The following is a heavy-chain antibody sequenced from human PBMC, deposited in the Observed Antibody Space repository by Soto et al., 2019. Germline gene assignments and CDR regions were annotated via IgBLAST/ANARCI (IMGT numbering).Heavy chain of an antibody. J-gene: IGHJ4*02. V-gene: IGHV2-5*02. CDR3: AHSRPPRLLDY. CDR1: GFSLSTSGVG. D-gene: IGHD6-6*01. CDR2: IYWDDDK. Sequence: QITLKESGPTLVKPTQTLTLTCTFSGFSLSTSGVGVGWIRQPPGKALEWLALIYWDDDKRYSSSLNSRLTSTKDTSNNQVVLKMTNMDPVDTATYYCAHSRPPRLLDYWGQGTLVTVSS.